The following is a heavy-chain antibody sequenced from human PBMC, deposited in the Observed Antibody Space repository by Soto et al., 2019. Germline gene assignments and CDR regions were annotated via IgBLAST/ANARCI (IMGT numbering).Heavy chain of an antibody. V-gene: IGHV3-21*01. D-gene: IGHD5-18*01. CDR2: ISSSSSYI. J-gene: IGHJ6*02. CDR1: GFTFSSYS. Sequence: EVQLVESGGGLVKPGGSLRLSCAASGFTFSSYSMNWVRQAPGKGLEWVSSISSSSSYIYYADSVKGRFTISRDNAKNSLSLQMNSLRAEDTAVYYCTGRGYSYGYGYYYGMDVWGQGTTVTVSS. CDR3: TGRGYSYGYGYYYGMDV.